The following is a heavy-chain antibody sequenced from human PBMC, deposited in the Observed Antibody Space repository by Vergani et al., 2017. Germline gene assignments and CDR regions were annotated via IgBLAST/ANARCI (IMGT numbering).Heavy chain of an antibody. V-gene: IGHV3-43*01. CDR1: GFTFDDST. CDR2: ISWNGGST. CDR3: AKEISGWPEYYYSYYCMDV. J-gene: IGHJ6*02. D-gene: IGHD6-19*01. Sequence: EVQLVESRGVVVQPGGSLRLSCAASGFTFDDSTMHWVRQAPGKGLEWVSLISWNGGSTYYADSVKGRFTISRDNRKNSLYLKMNSLRTEDTALYYCAKEISGWPEYYYSYYCMDVWGQGTTVTVSS.